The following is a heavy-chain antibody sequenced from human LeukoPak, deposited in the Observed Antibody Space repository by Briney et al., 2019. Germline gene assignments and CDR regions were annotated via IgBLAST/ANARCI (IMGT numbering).Heavy chain of an antibody. V-gene: IGHV3-7*01. CDR2: IKQDGSEK. D-gene: IGHD6-13*01. Sequence: PGGSLRLSCAASGFTFRSFWMSWVRQAPGKGLEWVANIKQDGSEKYYLDSVKGRFTISRDNAKNSLYLKMNSLRAEDTAVYCCAGDGLSAVLGYWGQGTLVTVSS. CDR1: GFTFRSFW. J-gene: IGHJ4*02. CDR3: AGDGLSAVLGY.